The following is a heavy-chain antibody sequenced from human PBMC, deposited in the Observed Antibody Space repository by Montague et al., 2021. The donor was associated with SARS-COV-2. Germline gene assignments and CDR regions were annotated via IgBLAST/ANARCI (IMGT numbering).Heavy chain of an antibody. Sequence: TLSLTCTVSGGSISTSGYYWSWIRQHPGKGLEWLRYISFSGSTXYNPSLKSRLTISVDTSENQFSLGLTSVTAADTAVYYCARAPYTRSWYWILDYWGQGTLVTVSS. D-gene: IGHD6-13*01. CDR3: ARAPYTRSWYWILDY. V-gene: IGHV4-31*03. J-gene: IGHJ4*02. CDR1: GGSISTSGYY. CDR2: ISFSGST.